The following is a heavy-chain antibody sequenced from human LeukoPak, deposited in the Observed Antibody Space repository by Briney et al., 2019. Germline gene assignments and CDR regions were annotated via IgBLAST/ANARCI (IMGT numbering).Heavy chain of an antibody. Sequence: GGSLRLSCAGSGFTFRSYGMHWVRQAPGKGLEWVAFIRYDGSNKYYADSVKGRFTISRDNSKNTLYLQMNSLRAEDTAVYYCALLAAAGKRDDYWGQGTLVTVSS. V-gene: IGHV3-30*02. CDR3: ALLAAAGKRDDY. CDR1: GFTFRSYG. D-gene: IGHD6-13*01. J-gene: IGHJ4*02. CDR2: IRYDGSNK.